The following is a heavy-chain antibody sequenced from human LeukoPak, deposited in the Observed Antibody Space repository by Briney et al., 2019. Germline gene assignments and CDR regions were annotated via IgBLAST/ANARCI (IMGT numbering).Heavy chain of an antibody. V-gene: IGHV3-20*04. J-gene: IGHJ4*02. CDR3: ARVGIAGLDY. CDR2: IDWHGTNT. D-gene: IGHD6-13*01. Sequence: GGSLRLSCAASGFTFDDYAMTWVRQPPGKGLEWVSGIDWHGTNTGYGDSVKGRFTISRDNAKNSLFLQMNSLRAEDTAVYYCARVGIAGLDYWGQGTLVTVSS. CDR1: GFTFDDYA.